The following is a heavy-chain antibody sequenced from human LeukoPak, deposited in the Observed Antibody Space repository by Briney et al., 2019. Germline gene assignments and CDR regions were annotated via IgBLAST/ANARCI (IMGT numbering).Heavy chain of an antibody. J-gene: IGHJ4*02. CDR1: GFTFSSYA. CDR2: ISASGDST. V-gene: IGHV3-23*01. D-gene: IGHD6-13*01. Sequence: GGSLRLSCAASGFTFSSYAMSWVRQAPGEGLEWVSAISASGDSTYYADSVKGRFTISRDNSKNTLYLQMNSLRAEDTAIYYCAKDQVGSSWFFDYWGQGTLVTVSS. CDR3: AKDQVGSSWFFDY.